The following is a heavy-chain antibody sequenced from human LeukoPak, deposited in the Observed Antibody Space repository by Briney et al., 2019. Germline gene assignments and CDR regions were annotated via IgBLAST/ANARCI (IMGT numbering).Heavy chain of an antibody. D-gene: IGHD6-19*01. CDR3: AKGQRAVAGLRSDY. CDR1: GFTLSSYA. J-gene: IGHJ4*02. Sequence: PGGSLRLSWAASGFTLSSYAMSWVRQAPGKGLEWVSAISGSGGSTYYADSVKGRFTISRDNSKNTLYLQMNSLRAEDTAVYYCAKGQRAVAGLRSDYWGQGTLVTVSS. V-gene: IGHV3-23*01. CDR2: ISGSGGST.